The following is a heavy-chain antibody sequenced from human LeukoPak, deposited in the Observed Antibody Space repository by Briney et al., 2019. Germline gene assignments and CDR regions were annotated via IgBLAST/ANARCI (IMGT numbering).Heavy chain of an antibody. CDR2: IYPGDSDT. CDR3: ASFLATGIYYFDY. V-gene: IGHV5-51*01. J-gene: IGHJ4*02. D-gene: IGHD1-26*01. CDR1: GYSFTSYC. Sequence: GGSLKISCKGSGYSFTSYCIGWVRQMPGKGLEWMGIIYPGDSDTRYSPSFQGQVTISAGKSISTAYLQWSSLKASDTAMYYCASFLATGIYYFDYWGQGTLVTVSS.